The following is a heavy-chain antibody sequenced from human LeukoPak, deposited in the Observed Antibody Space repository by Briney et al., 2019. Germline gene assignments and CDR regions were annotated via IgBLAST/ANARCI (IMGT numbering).Heavy chain of an antibody. Sequence: GGSLRLSCAASGFTFSSYAMTWVRQAPGKGLEGVSTISGSGAYTYYADSVKGRFTISRDNSKNTLYLQMNSLRAEDTAVYYCAKYFASGSYYKLPHWGQGTLVTVSS. CDR1: GFTFSSYA. V-gene: IGHV3-23*01. CDR2: ISGSGAYT. J-gene: IGHJ1*01. D-gene: IGHD3-10*01. CDR3: AKYFASGSYYKLPH.